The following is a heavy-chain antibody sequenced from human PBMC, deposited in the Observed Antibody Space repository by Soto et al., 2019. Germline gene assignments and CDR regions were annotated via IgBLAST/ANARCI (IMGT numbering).Heavy chain of an antibody. D-gene: IGHD6-6*01. CDR2: IYYSGST. J-gene: IGHJ6*02. V-gene: IGHV4-31*03. CDR3: ASIAARPWGRYYYYCMDV. Sequence: QVQLQESGPGLVKPSQTPSLTCTVSGGSISSVGYYWSWIRQHPGKGLEWIGYIYYSGSTYYNPSLKRRVTISGDTSKNQFYLKLSSVTAADTAVYYCASIAARPWGRYYYYCMDVWGQGTTVTVSS. CDR1: GGSISSVGYY.